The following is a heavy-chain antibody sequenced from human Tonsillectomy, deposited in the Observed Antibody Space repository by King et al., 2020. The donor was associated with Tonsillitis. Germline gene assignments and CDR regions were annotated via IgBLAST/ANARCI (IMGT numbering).Heavy chain of an antibody. CDR2: ISSSSSYI. J-gene: IGHJ6*02. Sequence: VQLVESGGGLVKPGGSLRLSCAASGFTFSSYSMNWVRQAPGKGLEWVSSISSSSSYIYYADSVKGRFTISRDKAKNSLYLQMNSLRAEDTAVYYCARADYYDTSGYCEVGVFGYYYGMDIWGQGTTVTVSS. CDR1: GFTFSSYS. V-gene: IGHV3-21*01. CDR3: ARADYYDTSGYCEVGVFGYYYGMDI. D-gene: IGHD3-22*01.